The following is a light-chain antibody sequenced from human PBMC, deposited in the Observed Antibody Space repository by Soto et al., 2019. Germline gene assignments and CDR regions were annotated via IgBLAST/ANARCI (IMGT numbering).Light chain of an antibody. V-gene: IGKV1-5*03. CDR3: QQYNSWT. CDR2: KAS. Sequence: IRMTQSPSSLSASTGDRVTISCRASQSVSTWLAWYQQKPGKAPKLLIYKASNLESGVPSRFTGSGSGTEFTLTISSLQPDDFATYYCQQYNSWTFGPGTKVDIK. J-gene: IGKJ1*01. CDR1: QSVSTW.